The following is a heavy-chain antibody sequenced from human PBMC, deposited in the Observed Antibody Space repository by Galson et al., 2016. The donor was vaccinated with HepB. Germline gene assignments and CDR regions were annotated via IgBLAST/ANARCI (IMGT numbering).Heavy chain of an antibody. Sequence: SLRLSCAASGFTFTDYYMSWIRQAPGKGLEWIAYISSSGTSISYADSVKGRFTISRDNAKNSLYLQMNSLRVEDTAVYYCAREYLTVDYWGQGTLVTASS. CDR1: GFTFTDYY. CDR3: AREYLTVDY. CDR2: ISSSGTSI. D-gene: IGHD3-9*01. V-gene: IGHV3-11*01. J-gene: IGHJ4*02.